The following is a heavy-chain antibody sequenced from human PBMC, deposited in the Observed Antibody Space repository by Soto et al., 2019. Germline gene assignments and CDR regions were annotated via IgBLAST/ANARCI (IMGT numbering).Heavy chain of an antibody. CDR3: ATSIYDFWSGYGSFAY. CDR2: FDPEDGET. V-gene: IGHV1-24*01. J-gene: IGHJ4*02. CDR1: GYTLTELS. D-gene: IGHD3-3*01. Sequence: ASVKVSCKVSGYTLTELSMHWVRQAPGKGLEWMGGFDPEDGETIYAQKFQGRVTMTEDTSTDTAYMELSSLSSEDTAVYYCATSIYDFWSGYGSFAYWGQGTLVTVSS.